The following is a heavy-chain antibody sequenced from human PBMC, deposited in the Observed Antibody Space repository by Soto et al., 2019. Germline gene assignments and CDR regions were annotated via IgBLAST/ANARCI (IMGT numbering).Heavy chain of an antibody. CDR2: IYHSGST. Sequence: SETLSLTCAVSGRSISSGGYSWIWIRQPPGKGLEWIGYIYHSGSTYYNPSLKSRVTISVDRSKNQFALKLSSVTAADTAVYYCARGDGSYDDFWSGYYRGIWFDPWGQGTLVTVSS. D-gene: IGHD3-3*01. V-gene: IGHV4-30-2*01. J-gene: IGHJ5*02. CDR3: ARGDGSYDDFWSGYYRGIWFDP. CDR1: GRSISSGGYS.